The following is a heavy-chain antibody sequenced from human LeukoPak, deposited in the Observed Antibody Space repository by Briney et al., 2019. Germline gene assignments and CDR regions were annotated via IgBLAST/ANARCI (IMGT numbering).Heavy chain of an antibody. Sequence: GGSLRLSCAASGFTFSSYWMTWVRQAPGKGLEWVANIKQDGSDKYYVDSVKGRFSISRDNAKNSLYLQMNSLRAEDAAVYYCAREPYYYDSSGHDYWGQGTLVTVSS. V-gene: IGHV3-7*01. CDR2: IKQDGSDK. D-gene: IGHD3-22*01. CDR1: GFTFSSYW. CDR3: AREPYYYDSSGHDY. J-gene: IGHJ4*02.